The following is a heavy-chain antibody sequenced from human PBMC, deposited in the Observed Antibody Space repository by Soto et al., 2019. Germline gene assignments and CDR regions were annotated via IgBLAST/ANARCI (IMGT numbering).Heavy chain of an antibody. CDR1: GFAFSTHA. J-gene: IGHJ4*02. CDR2: ISSSSSTI. Sequence: PGGSLRLSCAASGFAFSTHAVNLVRQAPGKGLEWVSYISSSSSTIYYADSVKGRFTISRDNAKNSLYLQMNSLRAEDTAVYYCAKVDGGWFFDYWGQGTLVTVSS. V-gene: IGHV3-48*01. D-gene: IGHD6-19*01. CDR3: AKVDGGWFFDY.